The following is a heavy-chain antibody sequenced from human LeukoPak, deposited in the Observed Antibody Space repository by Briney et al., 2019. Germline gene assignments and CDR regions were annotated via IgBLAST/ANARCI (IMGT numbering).Heavy chain of an antibody. V-gene: IGHV1-18*01. CDR2: ISAYNGNT. CDR1: GYTFTSYG. Sequence: ASVKVSCKASGYTFTSYGISWVRQAPGQGLEWMGWISAYNGNTNYAQKLQGRVTMTTDTSTSTAYMELRSLRSDDTAVYYCARVVSKFLLRFLEWSPYYFDYWGQGTLVTVSS. J-gene: IGHJ4*02. CDR3: ARVVSKFLLRFLEWSPYYFDY. D-gene: IGHD3-3*01.